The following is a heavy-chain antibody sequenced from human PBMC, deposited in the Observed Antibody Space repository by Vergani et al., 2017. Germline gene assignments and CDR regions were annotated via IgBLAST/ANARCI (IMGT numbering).Heavy chain of an antibody. CDR1: GFTFDDYA. J-gene: IGHJ3*02. CDR2: ISWNSGSI. Sequence: EVQLVESGGGLVQPGRSLRLSCAASGFTFDDYAMHWVRQAPGKGLEWVSGISWNSGSIGYADSVKGRFTISRDNAKNSLYLQMNSLRAEDTAVYYCARDLIYVSGTYDAFDMWGQGTMVTVSS. V-gene: IGHV3-9*01. D-gene: IGHD3-10*01. CDR3: ARDLIYVSGTYDAFDM.